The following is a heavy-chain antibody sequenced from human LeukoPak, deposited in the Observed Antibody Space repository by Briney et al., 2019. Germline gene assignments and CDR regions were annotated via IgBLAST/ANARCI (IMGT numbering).Heavy chain of an antibody. V-gene: IGHV4-39*06. CDR3: ARDGPYDFWSGYHTLQYDWFDP. CDR2: INHSGST. CDR1: GGSISSSSYY. J-gene: IGHJ5*02. Sequence: PSETLSLTCTVSGGSISSSSYYWSWIRQPPGKGLEWIGEINHSGSTNYNPSLKSRGTTTVDTSKKQLHQKLSSVTAADTAVYYCARDGPYDFWSGYHTLQYDWFDPWGQGALVTVSS. D-gene: IGHD3-3*01.